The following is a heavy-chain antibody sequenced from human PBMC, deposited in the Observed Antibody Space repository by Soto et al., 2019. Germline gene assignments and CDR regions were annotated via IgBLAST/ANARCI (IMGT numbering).Heavy chain of an antibody. CDR2: INPSGGST. CDR1: GYTFTSYY. Sequence: ASVKVSCKASGYTFTSYYMHWVRQAPGQGLEWMGIINPSGGSTSYAQKFQGRVTMTRDTSTSTVYMELSSLRSEDTAVYYCARDPTREMTTVTPYFDYWGQGTLVTVSS. V-gene: IGHV1-46*03. D-gene: IGHD4-17*01. CDR3: ARDPTREMTTVTPYFDY. J-gene: IGHJ4*02.